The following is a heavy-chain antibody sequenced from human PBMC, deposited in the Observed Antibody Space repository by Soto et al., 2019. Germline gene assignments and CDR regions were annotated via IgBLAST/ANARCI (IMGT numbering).Heavy chain of an antibody. CDR2: ISVDVGDT. V-gene: IGHV1-18*04. J-gene: IGHJ6*02. CDR3: ARDQLAKWAPGSAMVNYYYGMDA. CDR1: GYTFTSYG. Sequence: GASVKVSCKASGYTFTSYGISWVRQAPGQGLEWMGWISVDVGDTNYAQNFQGRVTMSTDTSTSTAYMEMRSLRSDDTAVYYCARDQLAKWAPGSAMVNYYYGMDAWGQGTAVSVSS. D-gene: IGHD5-18*01.